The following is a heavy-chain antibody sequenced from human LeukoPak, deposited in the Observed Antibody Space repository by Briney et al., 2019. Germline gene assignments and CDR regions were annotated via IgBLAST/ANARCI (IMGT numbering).Heavy chain of an antibody. CDR3: ATDHSMANTAWWFDP. J-gene: IGHJ5*02. CDR1: GYTFTGYY. V-gene: IGHV1-2*02. Sequence: ALVKVSCKASGYTFTGYYMHWVRQAPGQGLEWMGWINPNSGGTNYAQKFQGRITMSRDTSTSTVYMELSSLRSEDTAFYYCATDHSMANTAWWFDPWGQGTLVTVSS. D-gene: IGHD5-24*01. CDR2: INPNSGGT.